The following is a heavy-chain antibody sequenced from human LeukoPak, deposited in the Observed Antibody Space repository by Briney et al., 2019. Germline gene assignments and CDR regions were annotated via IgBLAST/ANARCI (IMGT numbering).Heavy chain of an antibody. CDR1: GGTFTSYD. V-gene: IGHV1-8*01. J-gene: IGHJ4*02. CDR3: ARGSVPAAIPLDY. D-gene: IGHD2-2*02. CDR2: MNPNSGNT. Sequence: GASVKVSCKASGGTFTSYDINWVRQATGQGLEWMGWMNPNSGNTGYAQKFQGRVTMTRNTSMSTAYMELSSLRSEDTAVYYCARGSVPAAIPLDYWGQGTLVTVSS.